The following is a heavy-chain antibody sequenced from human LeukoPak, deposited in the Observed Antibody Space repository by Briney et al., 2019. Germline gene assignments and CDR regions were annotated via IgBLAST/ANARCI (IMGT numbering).Heavy chain of an antibody. V-gene: IGHV3-74*01. CDR3: AKGDCSTTSCYFDP. Sequence: GGSLRLSCAASGFTFSSYWMHWVRQAPGKGLVWVSHIHTDGSSTRYADSVRGRFTISRDNAKNTLYLQMNSLRAEDTAVYYCAKGDCSTTSCYFDPWGQGTLVTVSS. CDR2: IHTDGSST. J-gene: IGHJ5*02. CDR1: GFTFSSYW. D-gene: IGHD2-2*01.